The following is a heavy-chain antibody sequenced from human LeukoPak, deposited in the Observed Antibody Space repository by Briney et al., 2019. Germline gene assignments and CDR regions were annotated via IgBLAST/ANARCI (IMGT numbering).Heavy chain of an antibody. Sequence: SVKVSCKASGFTFTSSAMQWVRQARGQRLEWIGWIVVGSGNTNYAQKFQERVTITRDMSTSTAYMELSSLRSEDTAVYYCAADKYCSGTSCHPYFDYWGQGTLVTVSS. CDR1: GFTFTSSA. V-gene: IGHV1-58*02. CDR3: AADKYCSGTSCHPYFDY. J-gene: IGHJ4*02. D-gene: IGHD2-2*01. CDR2: IVVGSGNT.